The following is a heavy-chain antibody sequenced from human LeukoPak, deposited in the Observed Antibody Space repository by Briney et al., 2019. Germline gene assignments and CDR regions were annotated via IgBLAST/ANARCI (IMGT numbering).Heavy chain of an antibody. CDR3: TLIQGWGSGSYYRDF. J-gene: IGHJ4*02. CDR2: VKSRSAGETT. D-gene: IGHD3-10*01. CDR1: GFSISNDW. Sequence: GGSLRLSCAASGFSISNDWMSWVRQAPGKGLVWVARVKSRSAGETTDYAAPVKGRFTISRDDSKNTPYLQMNSLKTEDTAVYYCTLIQGWGSGSYYRDFWGQGTLVTVSS. V-gene: IGHV3-15*01.